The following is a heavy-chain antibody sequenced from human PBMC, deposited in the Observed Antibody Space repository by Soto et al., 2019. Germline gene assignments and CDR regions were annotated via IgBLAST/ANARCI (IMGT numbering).Heavy chain of an antibody. J-gene: IGHJ3*02. CDR3: ARGKLSSARENAFDI. D-gene: IGHD1-1*01. Sequence: GGSLRLSCAASGFMFDDHGMSWVRQVPGKGLEWVAAIDWIGGSTGYADSVEGRFTISRDNARNSLYLQMDNLRAEDTALYHCARGKLSSARENAFDIWGQGTMVTVSS. CDR1: GFMFDDHG. V-gene: IGHV3-20*01. CDR2: IDWIGGST.